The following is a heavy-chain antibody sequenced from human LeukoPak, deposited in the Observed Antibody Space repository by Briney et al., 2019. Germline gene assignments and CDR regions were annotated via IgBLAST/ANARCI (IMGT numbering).Heavy chain of an antibody. CDR1: GGSISSYY. Sequence: SETLSLTCTVSGGSISSYYWSWIRQPPGKGLEWIGYIYYSGSTSYNPSLKSRVTISVDTSKKQFSLKLSSVTAADTAVYYCARDPPTYYYDSSVAWGQGTLVTVSS. CDR2: IYYSGST. D-gene: IGHD3-22*01. V-gene: IGHV4-59*12. J-gene: IGHJ5*02. CDR3: ARDPPTYYYDSSVA.